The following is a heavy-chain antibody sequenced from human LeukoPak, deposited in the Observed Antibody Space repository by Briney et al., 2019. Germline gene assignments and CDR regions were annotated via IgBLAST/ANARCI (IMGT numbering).Heavy chain of an antibody. D-gene: IGHD3-3*01. J-gene: IGHJ1*01. CDR3: ARVDNYDFWSGMSSNAEYFQH. Sequence: ASVKVSCKASGYTFTGYYMHWVRQAPGQGLEWMGWINPNSGGTNYAQKFQGRVTMTRDTSISTAYMELSRLRSDDTAVYYCARVDNYDFWSGMSSNAEYFQHWGQGTLVTVSS. CDR1: GYTFTGYY. CDR2: INPNSGGT. V-gene: IGHV1-2*02.